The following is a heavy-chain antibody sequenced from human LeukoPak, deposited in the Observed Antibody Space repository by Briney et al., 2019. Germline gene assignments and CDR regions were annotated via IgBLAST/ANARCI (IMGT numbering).Heavy chain of an antibody. CDR2: MNPNSGNT. V-gene: IGHV1-8*01. CDR1: GYTFTSYD. D-gene: IGHD3-10*01. J-gene: IGHJ6*02. Sequence: EASVKVSCKASGYTFTSYDINWVRQATGQGLEWMGWMNPNSGNTGSAQKFQGRVTMTRNTSISTAYMELSSLRSEDTAVYYCAGITMVRGVIDPDYYYGMDVWGQGTTVTVSS. CDR3: AGITMVRGVIDPDYYYGMDV.